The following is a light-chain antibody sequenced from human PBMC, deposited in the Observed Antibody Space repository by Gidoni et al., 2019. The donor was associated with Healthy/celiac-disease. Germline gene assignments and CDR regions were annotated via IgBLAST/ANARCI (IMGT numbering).Light chain of an antibody. CDR1: QSVSSSY. J-gene: IGKJ2*01. V-gene: IGKV3-20*01. CDR2: GAS. CDR3: QQYGSSPMYT. Sequence: EIVLTQSPGTLSLSPGERATLSCRASQSVSSSYVAWYQQKPGQAPRLLIYGASSRATGIPDMFSGSGSGTDFTLTISRLEPEDFAVYYCQQYGSSPMYTFGQGTKLEIK.